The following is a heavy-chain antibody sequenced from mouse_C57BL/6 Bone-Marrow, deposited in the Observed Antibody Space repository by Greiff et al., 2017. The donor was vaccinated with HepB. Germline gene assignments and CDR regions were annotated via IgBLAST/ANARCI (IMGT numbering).Heavy chain of an antibody. CDR1: GYTFTSYW. Sequence: VQLQQPGAELVRPGSSVKLSCKASGYTFTSYWMHWVKQRPIQGLEWIGNIDPSDSETHYNQKFKDKATLTVDKSSSTAYMQLSSLTSEDSAVYYCAREADYYGSRVDVWGTGTTVTVSS. D-gene: IGHD1-1*01. J-gene: IGHJ1*03. CDR3: AREADYYGSRVDV. CDR2: IDPSDSET. V-gene: IGHV1-52*01.